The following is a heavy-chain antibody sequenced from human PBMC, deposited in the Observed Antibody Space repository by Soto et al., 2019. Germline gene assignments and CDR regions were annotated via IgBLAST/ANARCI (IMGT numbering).Heavy chain of an antibody. CDR1: GVNFSSFG. CDR3: ARDQGYCSGGSCYVAGY. J-gene: IGHJ4*02. Sequence: GRSLRLSSTAAGVNFSSFGMHWVRQAPGKGLEWVSCIISSGSPTYYADSVKGRFTISRDNSKNTLYLQLNSLRAEDTAVYYCARDQGYCSGGSCYVAGYWGQGTLVTVSS. D-gene: IGHD2-15*01. CDR2: IISSGSPT. V-gene: IGHV3-48*04.